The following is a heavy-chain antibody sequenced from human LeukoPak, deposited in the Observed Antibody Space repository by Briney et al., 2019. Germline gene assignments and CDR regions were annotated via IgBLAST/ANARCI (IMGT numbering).Heavy chain of an antibody. CDR2: ISWDGGST. CDR1: GFTFDDYT. V-gene: IGHV3-43*01. D-gene: IGHD3-22*01. J-gene: IGHJ4*02. Sequence: GGSLRLSCAASGFTFDDYTMHWVRQAPGKGLEWVSLISWDGGSTYYADSVKGRFTISRDNSKNSLYLQMNSLRTEDTALYYCAKDSSGYDYYFDYWGQGTLATVSS. CDR3: AKDSSGYDYYFDY.